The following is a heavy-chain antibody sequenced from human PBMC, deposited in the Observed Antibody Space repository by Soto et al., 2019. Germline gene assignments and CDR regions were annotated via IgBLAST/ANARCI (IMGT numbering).Heavy chain of an antibody. J-gene: IGHJ4*02. V-gene: IGHV3-48*02. CDR1: GFTFSSYS. CDR2: ISSSSSTI. CDR3: ARDQPRSISAIDY. Sequence: EVQLVESGGGLVQPGGSLRLSCAASGFTFSSYSMNWVRQAPGKGLEWVSYISSSSSTIYYADSVKGRFTISRDNAKNSLYVQMSSLRDEDTAVYYCARDQPRSISAIDYCGQGTLVTVSS. D-gene: IGHD6-6*01.